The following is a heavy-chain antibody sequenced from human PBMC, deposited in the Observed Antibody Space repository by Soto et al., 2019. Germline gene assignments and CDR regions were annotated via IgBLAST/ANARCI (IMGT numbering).Heavy chain of an antibody. CDR1: GFTFSSYG. CDR3: AKDLTTVTRHEYFDY. CDR2: ISYDGSNK. J-gene: IGHJ4*02. Sequence: GGSLRLSCATSGFTFSSYGMHGVRQAPGKGLEWVAVISYDGSNKYYADSVKGRFTISRDNSKNTLYLQMNSLRAEDTAVYYCAKDLTTVTRHEYFDYWGQGTLVTVSS. D-gene: IGHD4-17*01. V-gene: IGHV3-30*18.